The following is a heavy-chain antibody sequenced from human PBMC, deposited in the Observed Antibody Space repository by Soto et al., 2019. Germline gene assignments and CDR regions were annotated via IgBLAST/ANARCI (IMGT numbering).Heavy chain of an antibody. Sequence: PGGSLRLSCAGSGFTFSNYAMSWVRQAQGKGLEWVSAISSAVNTYYADSVKGRFTISRDNSKNTLSLQMNSLRAEDTAVYYCAKQVRDGTSSPYYFDYWGQGTLVTVSS. V-gene: IGHV3-23*01. J-gene: IGHJ4*02. CDR2: ISSAVNT. CDR1: GFTFSNYA. D-gene: IGHD6-6*01. CDR3: AKQVRDGTSSPYYFDY.